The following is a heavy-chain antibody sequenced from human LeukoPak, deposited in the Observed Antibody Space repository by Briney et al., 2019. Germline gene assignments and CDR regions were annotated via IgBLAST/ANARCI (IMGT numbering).Heavy chain of an antibody. Sequence: SETLSLTCAVYGVSFSGYYWSWIRQTPGKGLEWIGEINHSGSTNYNPSLKRRVTISVHTSKNQFSLKLSSVTAADTAVYYCAVGAAANWGQGTLVTVSS. J-gene: IGHJ4*02. V-gene: IGHV4-34*01. CDR1: GVSFSGYY. CDR2: INHSGST. D-gene: IGHD6-13*01. CDR3: AVGAAAN.